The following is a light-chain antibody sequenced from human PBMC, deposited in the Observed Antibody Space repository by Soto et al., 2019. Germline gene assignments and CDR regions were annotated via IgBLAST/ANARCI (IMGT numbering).Light chain of an antibody. Sequence: DIQLTQSPSSLSSSVGERVTITCRASQSISTWLAWYQQKSGEAPKLLIYSASNVVSGVPARFSGSGSGTEFTLTISGLQPDDFSAYYCQHYENYSVTFGPGTKLDLK. CDR1: QSISTW. CDR3: QHYENYSVT. CDR2: SAS. V-gene: IGKV1-5*03. J-gene: IGKJ3*01.